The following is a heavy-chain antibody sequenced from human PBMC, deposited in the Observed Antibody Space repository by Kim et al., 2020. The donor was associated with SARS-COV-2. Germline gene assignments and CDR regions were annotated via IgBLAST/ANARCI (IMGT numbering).Heavy chain of an antibody. Sequence: GGSLRLSCAASGFTFSTYAIHWVRQAPGKGLEWVAVISYDGSNKYYADSVKGRFTISRDNSKNSLYLQMNSLRAEDTAVYYCARGGGGSVYLDYCGQGTLVTVSS. CDR2: ISYDGSNK. D-gene: IGHD3-10*01. CDR3: ARGGGGSVYLDY. V-gene: IGHV3-30-3*01. CDR1: GFTFSTYA. J-gene: IGHJ4*02.